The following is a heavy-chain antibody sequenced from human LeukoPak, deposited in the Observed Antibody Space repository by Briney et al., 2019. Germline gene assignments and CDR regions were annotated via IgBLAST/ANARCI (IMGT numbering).Heavy chain of an antibody. J-gene: IGHJ4*02. D-gene: IGHD2-2*02. Sequence: GGSLRLSCAASGFTFSSYGMHWVRQPPGKGLEWVAFIRVDGNNKYYADSLKGRFTISRDNSKNTLYLQMNSLRAEDTAVYYCASEIGYCSSTSCYTRGTHDYWGQGTLVTVSS. CDR3: ASEIGYCSSTSCYTRGTHDY. V-gene: IGHV3-30*02. CDR2: IRVDGNNK. CDR1: GFTFSSYG.